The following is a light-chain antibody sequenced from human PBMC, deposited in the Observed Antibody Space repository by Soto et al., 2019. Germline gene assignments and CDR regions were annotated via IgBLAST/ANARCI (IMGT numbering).Light chain of an antibody. Sequence: EIVLTQSPCTLSLSPGERATLSCRASQTVRSNSLAWYQQKPGQAPRLLIYAASTRATGIPARFSGSGSGTEFTLTISSLQSEDFAVYYCQQYYRWPQTFGQGTKVDIK. J-gene: IGKJ1*01. CDR3: QQYYRWPQT. V-gene: IGKV3-15*01. CDR2: AAS. CDR1: QTVRSN.